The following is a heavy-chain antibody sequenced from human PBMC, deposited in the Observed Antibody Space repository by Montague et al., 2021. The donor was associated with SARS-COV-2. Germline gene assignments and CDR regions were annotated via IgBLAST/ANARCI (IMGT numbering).Heavy chain of an antibody. V-gene: IGHV3-23*01. CDR3: ARGGCTNSSYEEWFDS. D-gene: IGHD2-2*01. CDR1: GFTVSSYA. Sequence: SLRLSCSASGFTVSSYAMTWVRQAPGKGLEWVSAICGYGNAHYYXASTKGRFTISSDNYRNTVYLQIDYVRGEDTAVYFCARGGCTNSSYEEWFDSWGQGTPVTVSS. CDR2: ICGYGNAH. J-gene: IGHJ5*01.